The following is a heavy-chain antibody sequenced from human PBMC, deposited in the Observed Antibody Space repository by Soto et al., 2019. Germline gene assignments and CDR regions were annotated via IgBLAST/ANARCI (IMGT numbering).Heavy chain of an antibody. Sequence: PSETLSLTCSVSGDSISTEGYYWGWIRQHPGKGLEWIGYIYYSGFTSYNPSLKSRVTISRATSKNQFYLKLSSVTAADTAVYYCARSRSYYVEDFQKWGQGTLVTVSS. CDR1: GDSISTEGYY. V-gene: IGHV4-31*03. J-gene: IGHJ1*01. CDR2: IYYSGFT. D-gene: IGHD1-26*01. CDR3: ARSRSYYVEDFQK.